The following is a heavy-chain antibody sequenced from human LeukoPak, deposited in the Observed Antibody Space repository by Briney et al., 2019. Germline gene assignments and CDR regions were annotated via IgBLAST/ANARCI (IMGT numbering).Heavy chain of an antibody. CDR2: IYHSGST. V-gene: IGHV4-38-2*02. CDR3: ASSQGYSYGFPYYYYGMDV. J-gene: IGHJ6*02. Sequence: SETLSLTCTVSGYSLSSGFYWGWIRQPPGKGLEWIGSIYHSGSTYYNPSLKSRVTISVDTSKNQFSLKLSSVTAADTAVYYCASSQGYSYGFPYYYYGMDVWGQGTTVTVSS. D-gene: IGHD5-18*01. CDR1: GYSLSSGFY.